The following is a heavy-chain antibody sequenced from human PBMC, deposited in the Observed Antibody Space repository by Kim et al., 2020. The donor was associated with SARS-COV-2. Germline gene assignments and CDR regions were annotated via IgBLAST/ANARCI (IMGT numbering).Heavy chain of an antibody. D-gene: IGHD4-17*01. V-gene: IGHV1-3*01. Sequence: FQGRVTITRDTSASTAYMELSSLRSEDTAVYYCARARSRGDYGGNSADYWGQGTLVTVSS. CDR3: ARARSRGDYGGNSADY. J-gene: IGHJ4*02.